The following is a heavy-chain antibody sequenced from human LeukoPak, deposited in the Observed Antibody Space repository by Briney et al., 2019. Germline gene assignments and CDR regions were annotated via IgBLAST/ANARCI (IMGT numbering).Heavy chain of an antibody. Sequence: SETLSLTCTVSGGSISSYYWSWIRQPAGTALEWVGRIYTSGTITYNPSLKSRVTMSVDTSKNQFSLKLSSVTAADTAVYYCARDSGTTGEVKFDPWGQGTLVTVSS. CDR3: ARDSGTTGEVKFDP. J-gene: IGHJ5*02. CDR2: IYTSGTI. V-gene: IGHV4-4*07. CDR1: GGSISSYY. D-gene: IGHD3-10*01.